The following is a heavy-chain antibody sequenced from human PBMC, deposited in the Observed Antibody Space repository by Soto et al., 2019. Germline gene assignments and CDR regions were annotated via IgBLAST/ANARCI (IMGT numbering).Heavy chain of an antibody. V-gene: IGHV3-53*01. D-gene: IGHD2-15*01. Sequence: GGSLRLSCAASGFTVSSTYMSWVRQAPGKGLEWVSVIYSGGSTYYADSVKGRFTISRDNSKNTLYLQMNSLRAEDTAVYYCARDGYCSGGSCYSVPVFDYWGQGTLVTVSS. CDR3: ARDGYCSGGSCYSVPVFDY. CDR1: GFTVSSTY. CDR2: IYSGGST. J-gene: IGHJ4*02.